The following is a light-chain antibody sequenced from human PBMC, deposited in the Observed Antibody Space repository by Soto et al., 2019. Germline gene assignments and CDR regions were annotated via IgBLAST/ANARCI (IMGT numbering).Light chain of an antibody. CDR2: KAS. Sequence: DIQMTQSPSTLSASVGDRVTITCRASQRISTWLAWFQQKPGKAPNLLIYKASSLESGVPSRFSGSGSGTEFTLTISTLQPDDFATYYCQQYNSSPLTFGGGTKVEIK. CDR1: QRISTW. CDR3: QQYNSSPLT. V-gene: IGKV1-5*03. J-gene: IGKJ4*01.